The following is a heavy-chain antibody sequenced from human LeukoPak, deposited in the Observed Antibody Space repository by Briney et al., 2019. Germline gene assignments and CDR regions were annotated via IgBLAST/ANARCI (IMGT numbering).Heavy chain of an antibody. CDR3: TRYCTNGVCLDDAFDI. CDR2: IRSKANSYAT. J-gene: IGHJ3*02. V-gene: IGHV3-73*01. D-gene: IGHD2-8*01. CDR1: GFTFSGSA. Sequence: GGSLRLSCAASGFTFSGSAMHWVRQASGKGLEWVGRIRSKANSYATAYAASVKGRFTISRDDSKNTAYLQMNSLKTEDTAVYYCTRYCTNGVCLDDAFDIWGQGTMVTVSS.